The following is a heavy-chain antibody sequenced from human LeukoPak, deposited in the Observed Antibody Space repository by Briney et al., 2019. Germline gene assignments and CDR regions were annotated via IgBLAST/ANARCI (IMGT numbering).Heavy chain of an antibody. J-gene: IGHJ4*02. CDR3: ARVDSGWGPPRYYFDY. V-gene: IGHV4-34*01. Sequence: PSETLSLTCAVYGGSFSGYYWSWIRQPPGKGLEWIGSIYYSGSTYYNPSLKSRVTISVDASKNQFSLKLSSVTAADTAVYYCARVDSGWGPPRYYFDYWGQGTLVTVSS. CDR1: GGSFSGYY. CDR2: IYYSGST. D-gene: IGHD6-19*01.